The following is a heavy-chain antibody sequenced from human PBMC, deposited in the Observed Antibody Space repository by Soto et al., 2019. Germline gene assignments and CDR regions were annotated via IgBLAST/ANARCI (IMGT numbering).Heavy chain of an antibody. CDR3: ARQRTGDFYDAFEI. V-gene: IGHV4-39*01. Sequence: QLQLQESGPGLVKPSETLSLTCTVSGGSLSRSDYYWGWIRQPPGKGLEWFGSIYYSGSTSYNPSLKRRLTISVDTSKNRFSLKLSSVTAADTAVYYCARQRTGDFYDAFEIWGQGPMVTVSS. CDR2: IYYSGST. J-gene: IGHJ3*02. CDR1: GGSLSRSDYY. D-gene: IGHD7-27*01.